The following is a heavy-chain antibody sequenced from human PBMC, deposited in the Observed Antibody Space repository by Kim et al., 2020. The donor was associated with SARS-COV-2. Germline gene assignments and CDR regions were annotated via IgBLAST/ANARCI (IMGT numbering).Heavy chain of an antibody. Sequence: GGSLRLSCAASGFTFSDYYMNWIRQAPGKGLEWVAYISSSGTTIYYADSVKGRFTISGDNGKNSVYLQMNSLRAEDTAMYYCARDLHSSGGKFSQFDYWGQGTLATVSS. CDR2: ISSSGTTI. CDR3: ARDLHSSGGKFSQFDY. V-gene: IGHV3-11*01. J-gene: IGHJ4*02. D-gene: IGHD6-19*01. CDR1: GFTFSDYY.